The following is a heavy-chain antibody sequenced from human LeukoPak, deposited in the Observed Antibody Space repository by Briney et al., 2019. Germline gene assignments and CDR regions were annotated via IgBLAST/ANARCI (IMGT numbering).Heavy chain of an antibody. J-gene: IGHJ4*02. CDR3: VRELSVAGSFLDY. D-gene: IGHD6-19*01. CDR1: GFTFSRYW. CDR2: FNSDGSIT. V-gene: IGHV3-74*01. Sequence: GGSLRLSCAASGFTFSRYWMHWVRQAPGKGLVWVSRFNSDGSITTYADSVKGRFTISIDNAKNTVYLQMNSLRAEDTAMYYCVRELSVAGSFLDYWGQGTLVTVSS.